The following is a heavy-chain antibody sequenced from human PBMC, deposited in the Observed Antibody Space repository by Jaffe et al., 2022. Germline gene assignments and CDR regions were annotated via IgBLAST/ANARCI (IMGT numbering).Heavy chain of an antibody. CDR1: GDSISTYY. D-gene: IGHD5-12*01. J-gene: IGHJ2*01. Sequence: QVQLQESGPGLVKPSETLSLTCTVSGDSISTYYWSWIRQPPGKGLEWIGYIYYSGSTNYNPSLKSRVTISVDTSKNQFSLKLSSVTAADTAVYYCARPLMRMATMWYFDLWGRGTLVTVSS. CDR2: IYYSGST. V-gene: IGHV4-59*01. CDR3: ARPLMRMATMWYFDL.